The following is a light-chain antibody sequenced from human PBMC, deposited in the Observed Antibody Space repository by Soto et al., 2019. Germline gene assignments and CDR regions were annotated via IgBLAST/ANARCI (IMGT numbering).Light chain of an antibody. V-gene: IGKV3-15*01. Sequence: EIVMTQSPANLSVSPGERATLSCRASQSVSSNLAWYQKNLGQGPRLLFYGASTRATGIPARFSGSGSGTEFTLTISSLQSEDFAVYYCQQYNKWPPYTFGQGTKVEIK. CDR1: QSVSSN. J-gene: IGKJ2*01. CDR2: GAS. CDR3: QQYNKWPPYT.